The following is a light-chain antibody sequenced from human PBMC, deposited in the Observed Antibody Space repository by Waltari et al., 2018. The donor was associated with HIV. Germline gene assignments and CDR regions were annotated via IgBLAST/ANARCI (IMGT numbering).Light chain of an antibody. Sequence: QSALTQPASASGSPGQSITISCTGPSNDVGGSNSVSWHQQHPGEAPKLIIHDVSDRPSGISNRFSGSKSGNTASLTISGLQTEDEADYYCSSYTSRVTYVFGTGTRVTVL. CDR1: SNDVGGSNS. CDR2: DVS. V-gene: IGLV2-14*03. CDR3: SSYTSRVTYV. J-gene: IGLJ1*01.